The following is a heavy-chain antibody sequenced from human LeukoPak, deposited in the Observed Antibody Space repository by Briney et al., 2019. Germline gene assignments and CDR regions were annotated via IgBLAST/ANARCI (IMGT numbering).Heavy chain of an antibody. D-gene: IGHD3-3*01. CDR2: MNPNSGNT. V-gene: IGHV1-8*01. CDR1: GYTFTSYD. CDR3: AGSLYDFWSGHTKYYFDY. Sequence: ASVKVSCKASGYTFTSYDINWVRQATGQGLEWMGWMNPNSGNTGYAQKFQGRVTMTRNTSISTAYMELSSLRSEDTAVYYCAGSLYDFWSGHTKYYFDYWGQGTLVTVSS. J-gene: IGHJ4*02.